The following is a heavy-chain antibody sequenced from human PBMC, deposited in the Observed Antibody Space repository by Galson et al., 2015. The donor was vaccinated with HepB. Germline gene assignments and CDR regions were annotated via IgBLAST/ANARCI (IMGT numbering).Heavy chain of an antibody. Sequence: SETLSLTCAVYGGSFSGYYWSWIRQPPGKGLEWIGEINHSGSTNYNPSLKSRVTISVDTSKNQFSLKLSSVAAADTAVYYCARRGTLGYCSSTSCHPSFDYWGQGTLVTVSS. CDR2: INHSGST. J-gene: IGHJ4*02. V-gene: IGHV4-34*01. CDR1: GGSFSGYY. D-gene: IGHD2-2*01. CDR3: ARRGTLGYCSSTSCHPSFDY.